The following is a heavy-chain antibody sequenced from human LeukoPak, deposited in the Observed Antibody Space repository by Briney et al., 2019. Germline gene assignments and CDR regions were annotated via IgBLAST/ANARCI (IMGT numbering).Heavy chain of an antibody. Sequence: GGSLRLSCAASGFSFSSYGMHWVRQAPGKGLEWVALISYDGSNKYYADSVKGRFTTSRDNSKNTLYLQMNSLRAEDTAVYYCARGVGYCSGGTCYHDCWGQGTLATVSS. CDR1: GFSFSSYG. CDR3: ARGVGYCSGGTCYHDC. J-gene: IGHJ4*02. CDR2: ISYDGSNK. V-gene: IGHV3-30*03. D-gene: IGHD2-15*01.